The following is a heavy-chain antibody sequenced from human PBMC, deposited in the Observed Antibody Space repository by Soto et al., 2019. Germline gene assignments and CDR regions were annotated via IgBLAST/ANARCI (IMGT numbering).Heavy chain of an antibody. CDR1: GFSFSDYY. Sequence: PGGSLRLSCAASGFSFSDYYMSWIRQAPGKGLEWFSYISSSGSTIYYADSVKGRFTISRDNAKNSLYLQMNSLRAEDTAVYYCARPGYYDSSGYYFPDWYFELWGRGTLVTVSS. V-gene: IGHV3-11*01. D-gene: IGHD3-22*01. CDR3: ARPGYYDSSGYYFPDWYFEL. J-gene: IGHJ2*01. CDR2: ISSSGSTI.